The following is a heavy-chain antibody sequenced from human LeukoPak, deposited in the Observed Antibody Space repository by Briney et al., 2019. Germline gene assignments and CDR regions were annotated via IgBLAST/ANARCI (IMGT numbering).Heavy chain of an antibody. CDR1: GGSFSGYY. CDR3: ARGRTGRNSYDNNFVSRFDP. D-gene: IGHD3-9*01. CDR2: INHSGNA. V-gene: IGHV4-34*01. J-gene: IGHJ5*02. Sequence: SETLSLTCAVYGGSFSGYYWTWVRQAPGKGLEWIGEINHSGNANYNPSLKSRVTISVDTSKNQFSLKLTSVTAADTAVYYCARGRTGRNSYDNNFVSRFDPWGQGTLVTVSS.